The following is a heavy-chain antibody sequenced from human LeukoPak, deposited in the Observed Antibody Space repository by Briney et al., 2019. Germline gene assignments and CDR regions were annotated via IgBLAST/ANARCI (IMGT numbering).Heavy chain of an antibody. Sequence: GGSLRLSCAASGFTFSSYSMNWVRQAPGKGLEWVSSISSSSSYVYYADSVKGRFTISRDNAKNSLYLQMNSLRAEDTAVYYCARLSDYGSGIYYYYYIDVWGKGTTVTVSS. D-gene: IGHD3-10*01. CDR3: ARLSDYGSGIYYYYYIDV. CDR1: GFTFSSYS. V-gene: IGHV3-21*01. CDR2: ISSSSSYV. J-gene: IGHJ6*03.